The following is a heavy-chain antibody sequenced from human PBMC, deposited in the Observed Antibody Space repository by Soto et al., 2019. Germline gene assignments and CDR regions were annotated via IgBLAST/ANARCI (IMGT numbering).Heavy chain of an antibody. CDR3: AAVPGYYDSSGYYHYDAFDI. CDR2: IVVGSGNT. CDR1: GFTFTSSA. J-gene: IGHJ3*02. V-gene: IGHV1-58*01. D-gene: IGHD3-22*01. Sequence: ASVKVSCKASGFTFTSSAVQWVRQARGQRLEWIGWIVVGSGNTNYAQKFQERVTITRDMSTSTAYMELSSLRSEDTAVYYCAAVPGYYDSSGYYHYDAFDIWGQGTMVTVSS.